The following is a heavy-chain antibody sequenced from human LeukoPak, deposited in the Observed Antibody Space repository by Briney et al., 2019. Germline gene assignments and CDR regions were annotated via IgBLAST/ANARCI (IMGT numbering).Heavy chain of an antibody. CDR2: IYYSGST. D-gene: IGHD6-13*01. J-gene: IGHJ4*02. CDR3: ASNSTSQNIVIRNSSSWYYLLLDY. CDR1: GGSISSGGYY. V-gene: IGHV4-31*03. Sequence: PSETLSLTCTVSGGSISSGGYYWSWIRQHPGKGLEWIGYIYYSGSTYYNPSLKSRVTISVDTSKNQFSLKLSSVTAADTAVYYCASNSTSQNIVIRNSSSWYYLLLDYWGQGTLVTVSS.